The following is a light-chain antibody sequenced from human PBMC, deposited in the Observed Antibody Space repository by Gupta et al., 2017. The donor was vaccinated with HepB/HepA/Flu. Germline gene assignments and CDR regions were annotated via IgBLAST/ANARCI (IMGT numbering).Light chain of an antibody. Sequence: QPALTQPPSLSGSPGRSTTIPCTGTSSDVGTYNLVSWYQQHPGKAPKVIIYEVSKRPAGVSNRFSGSKCGNTASLAISGHEPEDEANYYCCSDAGSSNWVFGGGTKLTVL. CDR2: EVS. V-gene: IGLV2-23*02. CDR3: CSDAGSSNWV. J-gene: IGLJ3*02. CDR1: SSDVGTYNL.